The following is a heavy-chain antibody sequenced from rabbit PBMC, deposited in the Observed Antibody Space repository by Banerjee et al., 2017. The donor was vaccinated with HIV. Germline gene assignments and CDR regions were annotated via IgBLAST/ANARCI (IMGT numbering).Heavy chain of an antibody. CDR3: VRESGHSNFNL. CDR2: IWTNSGGT. Sequence: QSLEESGGDLVKPGASLTLTCKASGFSFNSNCWICWVRQAPGKGLEWIACIWTNSGGTWYASWVNGRFTISRSTSLNTVTLQMTSLTAADTATYFCVRESGHSNFNLWGPGSLVTVS. V-gene: IGHV1S43*01. D-gene: IGHD1-1*01. J-gene: IGHJ4*01. CDR1: GFSFNSNCW.